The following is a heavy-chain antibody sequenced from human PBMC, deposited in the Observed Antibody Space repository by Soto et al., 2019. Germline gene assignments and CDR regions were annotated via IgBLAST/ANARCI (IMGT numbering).Heavy chain of an antibody. V-gene: IGHV4-59*01. CDR2: IHYNGNT. J-gene: IGHJ4*02. Sequence: SSETLSLTCTVSGDSISSYSWIWIRQPTGKGLEWIGNIHYNGNTKYSPSLKSRVTMSVDTSKNHFSLKLISVTTADTAVYFCAREGNLGRWIQPLDSWGQGTLVTVSS. D-gene: IGHD2-2*03. CDR3: AREGNLGRWIQPLDS. CDR1: GDSISSYS.